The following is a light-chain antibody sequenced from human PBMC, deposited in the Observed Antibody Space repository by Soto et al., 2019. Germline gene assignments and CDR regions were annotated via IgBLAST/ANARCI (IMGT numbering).Light chain of an antibody. Sequence: EIVMTQSPATLSVSPGERATLSCRASQSVSSNFAWYQQKPGQAPRLLIYDASNRATGIPARFSGSGSGTDFTPTISSLEPEDFAVYYCQQRSNWPLTFGGGTKV. J-gene: IGKJ4*01. CDR1: QSVSSN. V-gene: IGKV3-11*01. CDR2: DAS. CDR3: QQRSNWPLT.